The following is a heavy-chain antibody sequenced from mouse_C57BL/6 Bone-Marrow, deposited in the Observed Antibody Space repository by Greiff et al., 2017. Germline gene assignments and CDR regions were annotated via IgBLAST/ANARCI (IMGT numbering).Heavy chain of an antibody. D-gene: IGHD1-1*01. Sequence: EVQLQQSGAELVRPGASVKLSCTASGFNIKDDYMHWVKQRPEQGLEWIGWIDPENGDTEYASKFQGKATITADTSSNTAYLQLSSLTSEDTAVYYGTITTVVATDYYAMDYWGQGTSVTVSS. CDR2: IDPENGDT. J-gene: IGHJ4*01. CDR3: TITTVVATDYYAMDY. CDR1: GFNIKDDY. V-gene: IGHV14-4*01.